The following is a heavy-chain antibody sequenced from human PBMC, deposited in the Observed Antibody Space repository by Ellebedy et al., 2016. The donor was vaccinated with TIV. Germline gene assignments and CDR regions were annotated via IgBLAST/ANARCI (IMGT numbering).Heavy chain of an antibody. V-gene: IGHV3-33*06. CDR3: AKGAVGDMVRGLNYYYLMDV. Sequence: PGGSLRLSCAASGFTFSSYAMHWVRQAPGKGLEWVAVIWHDGSDRYYAASVQGRFTISRDNSKNTLSLQMNSLRAEDTAVYYCAKGAVGDMVRGLNYYYLMDVWGQGTTVTVSS. CDR2: IWHDGSDR. J-gene: IGHJ6*02. D-gene: IGHD3-10*01. CDR1: GFTFSSYA.